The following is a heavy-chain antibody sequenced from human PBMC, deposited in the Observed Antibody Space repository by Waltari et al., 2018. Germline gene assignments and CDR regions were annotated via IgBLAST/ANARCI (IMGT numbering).Heavy chain of an antibody. CDR2: IYHSGST. J-gene: IGHJ4*02. V-gene: IGHV4-38-2*02. CDR3: ARDPDHYFDY. CDR1: GYSISSGYY. Sequence: QVQLQESGPGLVKPSATLSLTCAVSGYSISSGYYWGWIRQPPGKGLEWIGSIYHSGSTYYNPSLKSRVTISVDTSKNQFSLKLSSVTAADTAVYYCARDPDHYFDYWGQGTLVTVSS.